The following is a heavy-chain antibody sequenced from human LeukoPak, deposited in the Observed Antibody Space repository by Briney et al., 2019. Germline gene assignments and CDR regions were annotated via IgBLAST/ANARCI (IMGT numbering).Heavy chain of an antibody. V-gene: IGHV4-30-2*01. CDR2: IYHSGST. Sequence: PSETLSLTCAVSGGSISSGGYSWSWIRQPPGKGLEWIGYIYHSGSTYYNPSLKSRVTISVERSKNQFSLKLSSVTAADTAVYYCARESKRDSSGFDPWGQGTLVTVSS. J-gene: IGHJ5*02. D-gene: IGHD3-22*01. CDR1: GGSISSGGYS. CDR3: ARESKRDSSGFDP.